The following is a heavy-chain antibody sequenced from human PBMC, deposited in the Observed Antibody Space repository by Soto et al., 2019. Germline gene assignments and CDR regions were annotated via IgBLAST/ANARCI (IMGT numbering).Heavy chain of an antibody. CDR1: GGSISSGDYY. V-gene: IGHV4-30-4*01. D-gene: IGHD5-12*01. CDR2: IYYSGST. J-gene: IGHJ4*02. CDR3: ARARGGYIPY. Sequence: PSETLSLTCSVSGGSISSGDYYWNWIRQPPGEGLEWIGHIYYSGSTYYNSSLKSRVTISLDTSKNQFSLKLSSVTAADTAVYYCARARGGYIPYWGQGTLVTVS.